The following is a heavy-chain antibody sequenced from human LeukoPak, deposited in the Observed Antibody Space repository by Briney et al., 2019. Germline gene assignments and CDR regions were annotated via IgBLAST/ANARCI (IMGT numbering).Heavy chain of an antibody. J-gene: IGHJ6*03. V-gene: IGHV3-33*06. D-gene: IGHD6-25*01. CDR1: GFTFSSYG. CDR3: AKAVSGQRIGYYHNYMDV. Sequence: GGSLRLSCAASGFTFSSYGIHWVRQGPGKGLEWVAIIWYDGSNKYYADSVKGRFTISRDNSKNTLFLQMNSLRAEDTAVYYCAKAVSGQRIGYYHNYMDVCGKGTTVTVSS. CDR2: IWYDGSNK.